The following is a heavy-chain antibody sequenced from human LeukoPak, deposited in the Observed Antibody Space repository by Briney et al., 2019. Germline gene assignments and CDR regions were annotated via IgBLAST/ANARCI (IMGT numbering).Heavy chain of an antibody. D-gene: IGHD6-19*01. V-gene: IGHV5-51*01. Sequence: GESLKISCKGSGYSFTSYWIGWVRQMPGKGLEWVGIIYPGDSDTRYSPSFQGQVTVSADKSISTAYLQWSSLKASDTAMYYCARLEQWRAGHIDCWGQGTLVTVSS. J-gene: IGHJ4*02. CDR2: IYPGDSDT. CDR1: GYSFTSYW. CDR3: ARLEQWRAGHIDC.